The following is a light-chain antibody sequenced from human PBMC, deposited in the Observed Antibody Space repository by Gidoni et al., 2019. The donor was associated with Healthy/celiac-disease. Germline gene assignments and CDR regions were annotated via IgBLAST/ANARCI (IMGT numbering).Light chain of an antibody. V-gene: IGKV1-27*01. J-gene: IGKJ1*01. Sequence: DIQMTQSPSSLSASVGDRVTITCRASQGISNSLAWYQQKPGKVPKLLMYAASTLQSGVPSRFSGSGSGTDFTLTISSLQPEDVATYYCQKYNSALWTFGQGTKVEIK. CDR2: AAS. CDR3: QKYNSALWT. CDR1: QGISNS.